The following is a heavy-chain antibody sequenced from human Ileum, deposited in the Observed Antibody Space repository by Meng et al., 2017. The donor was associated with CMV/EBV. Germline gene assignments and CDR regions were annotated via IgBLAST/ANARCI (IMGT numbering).Heavy chain of an antibody. CDR3: AREMRDTIQYYDFWSGLGY. D-gene: IGHD3-3*01. J-gene: IGHJ4*02. CDR1: FSRHW. Sequence: FSRHWMSWVRQAPGKGLEWVVNIKQDGSEKYYVDSVKGRFAIFRDNAKNSLYLQMNRLRAEDTAVYYCAREMRDTIQYYDFWSGLGYWGQGALVTVSS. V-gene: IGHV3-7*01. CDR2: IKQDGSEK.